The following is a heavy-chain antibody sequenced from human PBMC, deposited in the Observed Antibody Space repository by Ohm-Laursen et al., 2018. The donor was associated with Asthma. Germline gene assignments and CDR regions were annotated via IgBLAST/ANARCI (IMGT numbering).Heavy chain of an antibody. D-gene: IGHD6-13*01. CDR1: GYTLTELS. J-gene: IGHJ4*02. CDR3: ASGIWGSIAAAGSEYYFDY. CDR2: FDPEDGET. V-gene: IGHV1-24*01. Sequence: SVKVSCKVSGYTLTELSMHWVRQAPGKGLEWLGGFDPEDGETIYAQKFQGRVTMTEDTSTDTAYMELSSLRSEDTAVYYCASGIWGSIAAAGSEYYFDYWGQGTLVTVSS.